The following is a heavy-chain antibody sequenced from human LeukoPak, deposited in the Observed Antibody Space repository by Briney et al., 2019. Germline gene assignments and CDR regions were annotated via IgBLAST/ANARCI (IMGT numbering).Heavy chain of an antibody. J-gene: IGHJ4*02. Sequence: PSETLSLTCTVSGGSISGYYWSWIRQPPGKELEYIGYIYYSGSTNYNPSFKSRVTISVDTSKNQFSLKLSSVTAADTAVYYCARDPPGTGAYLDYWGKGTLVTVSS. CDR3: ARDPPGTGAYLDY. D-gene: IGHD2-8*02. CDR2: IYYSGST. V-gene: IGHV4-59*01. CDR1: GGSISGYY.